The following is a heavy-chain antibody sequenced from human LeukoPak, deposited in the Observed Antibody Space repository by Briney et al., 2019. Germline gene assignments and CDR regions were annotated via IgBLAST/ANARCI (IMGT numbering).Heavy chain of an antibody. D-gene: IGHD3-22*01. V-gene: IGHV3-30*18. Sequence: GRSLRLSCAASGFTFSSYGMHWVRQAPGKGLEWVAVISYDGSNKYYADSVKGRFTISRDNSKNTLYLQMNSLRAEDTAVYYCAKTYYYDSSGFSAFDPWGQGTLVTVCS. CDR3: AKTYYYDSSGFSAFDP. J-gene: IGHJ5*02. CDR2: ISYDGSNK. CDR1: GFTFSSYG.